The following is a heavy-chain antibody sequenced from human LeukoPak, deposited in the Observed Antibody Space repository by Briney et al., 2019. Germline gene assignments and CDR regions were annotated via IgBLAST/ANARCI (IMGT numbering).Heavy chain of an antibody. CDR3: ARGPSDDFWSGYEY. J-gene: IGHJ4*02. V-gene: IGHV4-31*03. Sequence: DPSETLSLTCTVSGGSISSGGYYWSWIRQQPGKGLEWIGYIYYSGSTYYNPSLKSRVTISVDTSKNQFSLKLSSVTAADTAVYYCARGPSDDFWSGYEYWGQGTLVTVSS. CDR2: IYYSGST. CDR1: GGSISSGGYY. D-gene: IGHD3-3*01.